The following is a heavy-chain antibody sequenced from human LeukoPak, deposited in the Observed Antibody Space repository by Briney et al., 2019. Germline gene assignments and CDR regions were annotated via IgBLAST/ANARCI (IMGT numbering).Heavy chain of an antibody. CDR1: GFTFSNYA. J-gene: IGHJ4*02. CDR3: AKESRYYYGSGSFSSQFDY. V-gene: IGHV3-23*01. D-gene: IGHD3-10*01. Sequence: GGSLRLSCAASGFTFSNYAMSWVRQAPGKGLEWVSAISGSGGTTYYADSVKGRFTSSRDNSKNTLSLQMNNLRAEDTAVYYCAKESRYYYGSGSFSSQFDYWGQGNLVTVSS. CDR2: ISGSGGTT.